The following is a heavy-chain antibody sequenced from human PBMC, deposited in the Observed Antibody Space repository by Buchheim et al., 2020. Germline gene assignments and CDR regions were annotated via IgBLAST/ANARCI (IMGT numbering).Heavy chain of an antibody. Sequence: EVQLVESGGGLVQPGGSLRLSCTASGFTFSDYWMSWVRQAPGKGLEWVANIEHDGSKTHSVDSVKGRFTISRESAKTSLFLQMHSLRAEDTAVYYCAREGYHGDYFPDYWCQGTL. V-gene: IGHV3-7*01. CDR3: AREGYHGDYFPDY. CDR1: GFTFSDYW. CDR2: IEHDGSKT. D-gene: IGHD4-17*01. J-gene: IGHJ4*02.